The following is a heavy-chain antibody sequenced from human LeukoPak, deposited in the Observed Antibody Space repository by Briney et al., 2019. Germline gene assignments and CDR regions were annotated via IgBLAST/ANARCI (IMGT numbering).Heavy chain of an antibody. CDR1: GFTFSKYG. Sequence: GVSLRLSCAASGFTFSKYGMHWVRHAPGKGLEWVAVIWFDGSNRNHADAVKGRFTISRDNSKNTLFLQMNSLRAEDTAVYFCVRDYCSGGSCYESKWFDPWGQGTLVTVSS. J-gene: IGHJ5*02. CDR2: IWFDGSNR. CDR3: VRDYCSGGSCYESKWFDP. V-gene: IGHV3-33*01. D-gene: IGHD2-15*01.